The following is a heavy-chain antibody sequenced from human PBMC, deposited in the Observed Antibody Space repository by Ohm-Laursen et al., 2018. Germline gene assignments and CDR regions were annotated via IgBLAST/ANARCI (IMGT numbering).Heavy chain of an antibody. CDR1: GFAFSNSW. J-gene: IGHJ3*01. CDR2: ITSSGTTI. CDR3: ARDVGAFDL. V-gene: IGHV3-11*01. Sequence: SLRLSCSASGFAFSNSWLTWVRQAPGKGLEWVSRITSSGTTIYYSDSVKGRFTVSRDNAKESLFLQMNSLRADDTAVYYCARDVGAFDLWGQGTTVTVSS.